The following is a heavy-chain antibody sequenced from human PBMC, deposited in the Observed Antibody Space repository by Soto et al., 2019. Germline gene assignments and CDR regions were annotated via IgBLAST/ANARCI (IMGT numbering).Heavy chain of an antibody. Sequence: SETLSLTCTVSGGSISSGGYYWSWIRQPPGRGLEWIGYIYYAGSTNYNPSPNSRVTISVDTSKNQFSLTVTSVTAADTAVYYCARRTVATETFDYWGQGTLVTVSS. CDR1: GGSISSGGYY. D-gene: IGHD5-12*01. J-gene: IGHJ4*02. CDR2: IYYAGST. CDR3: ARRTVATETFDY. V-gene: IGHV4-61*08.